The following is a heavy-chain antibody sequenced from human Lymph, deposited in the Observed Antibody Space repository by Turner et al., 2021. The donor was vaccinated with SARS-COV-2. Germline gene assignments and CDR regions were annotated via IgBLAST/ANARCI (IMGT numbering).Heavy chain of an antibody. Sequence: QLQLVESGGVVVQPGRSLRLSCAASGFTFNNYPMHWVRQAPGKGLEWVAVISYDGSNKYYADSVKGRFTISRDNSKNTLYLQMNSLRAEDTAVYYCARDSSGSGTLDYWGQGTLVTVSS. CDR2: ISYDGSNK. D-gene: IGHD3-10*01. CDR1: GFTFNNYP. V-gene: IGHV3-30-3*01. CDR3: ARDSSGSGTLDY. J-gene: IGHJ4*02.